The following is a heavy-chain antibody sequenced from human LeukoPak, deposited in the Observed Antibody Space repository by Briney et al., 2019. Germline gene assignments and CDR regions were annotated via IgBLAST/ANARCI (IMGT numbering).Heavy chain of an antibody. CDR1: GGTFSSYA. J-gene: IGHJ6*03. V-gene: IGHV1-69*13. D-gene: IGHD3-10*01. Sequence: GASVKVSCKASGGTFSSYAISWVRQAPGQGLEWMGGIIPIFGTANYAQKFQGRVTITADESTSTAYMELSSLRSEDTAVYYCASAGHGSGSYYYYYYMDVWGKGTTVTVSS. CDR3: ASAGHGSGSYYYYYYMDV. CDR2: IIPIFGTA.